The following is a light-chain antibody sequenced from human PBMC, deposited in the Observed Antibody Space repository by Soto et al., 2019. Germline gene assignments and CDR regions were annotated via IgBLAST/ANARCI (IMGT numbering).Light chain of an antibody. Sequence: EIVMTQTPATLSVCAGGRATLSCRASQSISDTLAWYQQKPGQAPRLLIYGASKRATGFPARFSGSGAETDITLTIGVPQSQDFAVYDCQQYNNSPWTFGQGTKVDIK. CDR1: QSISDT. J-gene: IGKJ1*01. CDR2: GAS. CDR3: QQYNNSPWT. V-gene: IGKV3-15*01.